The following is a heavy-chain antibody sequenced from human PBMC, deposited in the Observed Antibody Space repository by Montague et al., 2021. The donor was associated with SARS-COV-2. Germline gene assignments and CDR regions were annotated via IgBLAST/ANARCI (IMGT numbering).Heavy chain of an antibody. CDR3: ARAPYYGPGKPYQFDY. D-gene: IGHD3-10*01. Sequence: SETLSLTCTVSSYSINSNYYWGWIRQPPGKGLEWIGCNYHSGTTHYHPSLKSRVTISLDTSNNHFSLKVTSVTAADTAVYYCARAPYYGPGKPYQFDYWGRGTLVTVSS. J-gene: IGHJ4*02. CDR1: SYSINSNYY. CDR2: NYHSGTT. V-gene: IGHV4-38-2*02.